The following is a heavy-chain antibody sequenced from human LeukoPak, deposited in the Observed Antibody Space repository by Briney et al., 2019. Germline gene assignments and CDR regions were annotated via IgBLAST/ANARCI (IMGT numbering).Heavy chain of an antibody. CDR3: AREKSIVGATHAFDI. CDR2: INPNSGGT. CDR1: GYTFTGYY. V-gene: IGHV1-2*02. J-gene: IGHJ3*02. Sequence: ASVKVSCKASGYTFTGYYMHWVRQAPGQGLEWMGWINPNSGGTNYAQKFQGRVTMTRDTSISTAYMELSRLRSDDAAVYYCAREKSIVGATHAFDIWGQGTMVTVSS. D-gene: IGHD1-26*01.